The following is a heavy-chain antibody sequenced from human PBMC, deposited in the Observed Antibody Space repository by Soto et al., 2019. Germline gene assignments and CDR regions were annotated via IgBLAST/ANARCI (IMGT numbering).Heavy chain of an antibody. D-gene: IGHD3-3*01. CDR1: AGSISRYY. CDR3: VPSLEWRAMESLDY. CDR2: VSYSVGA. V-gene: IGHV4-59*01. J-gene: IGHJ4*01. Sequence: SETLSLTCSVSAGSISRYYWGWVRQLPGERLEWIAYVSYSVGASYNPSLKSRVTISLDTSKSQIALRLMSVTAADTAMYYCVPSLEWRAMESLDYWGLGARVIVYS.